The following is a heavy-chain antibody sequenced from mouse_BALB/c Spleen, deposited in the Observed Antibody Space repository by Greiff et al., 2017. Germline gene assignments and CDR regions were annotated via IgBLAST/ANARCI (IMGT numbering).Heavy chain of an antibody. V-gene: IGHV1-69*02. Sequence: QVQLQQPGAELVRPGASVKLSCKASGYTFTSYWINWVKQRPGQGLEWIGNIYPSDSYTNYNQKFKDKATLNVDKSSSTAYMQLSSPTSEDSAVYYCTRQVRHFDYWGQGTTLTVSS. CDR2: IYPSDSYT. D-gene: IGHD2-14*01. CDR3: TRQVRHFDY. CDR1: GYTFTSYW. J-gene: IGHJ2*01.